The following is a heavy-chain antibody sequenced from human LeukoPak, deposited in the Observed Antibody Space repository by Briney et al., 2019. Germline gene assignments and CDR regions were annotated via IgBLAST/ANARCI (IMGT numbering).Heavy chain of an antibody. CDR3: ARPYCSSTSCPRGYYYYMDV. Sequence: PPETLSLTCTVSGGSISSSSYYWGWMRQPPGKGLEWIGSIYYSGSTYYNPSLKSRVTISVDTSKNQFSLKLSSVTAADTAVYYCARPYCSSTSCPRGYYYYMDVWGKGTTVTVSS. CDR1: GGSISSSSYY. J-gene: IGHJ6*03. CDR2: IYYSGST. V-gene: IGHV4-39*01. D-gene: IGHD2-2*01.